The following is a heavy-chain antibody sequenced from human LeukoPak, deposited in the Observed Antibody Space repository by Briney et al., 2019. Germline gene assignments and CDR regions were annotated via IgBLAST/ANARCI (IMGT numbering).Heavy chain of an antibody. Sequence: GGSLRLSCAASGFTVSSNYMSWIRQAPGKGLEWVSYISSSGSTIYYADSVKGRFTISRDNAKNSLYLQMNSLRAEDTAVYYCASPSPGDSSGYYWGQGTLVTVSS. D-gene: IGHD3-22*01. V-gene: IGHV3-11*01. CDR3: ASPSPGDSSGYY. J-gene: IGHJ4*02. CDR2: ISSSGSTI. CDR1: GFTVSSNY.